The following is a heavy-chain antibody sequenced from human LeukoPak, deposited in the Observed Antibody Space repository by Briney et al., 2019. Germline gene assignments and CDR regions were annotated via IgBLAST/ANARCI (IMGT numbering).Heavy chain of an antibody. Sequence: GGSLRLSCAASGFTFSEYYMSWIRQAPGKGLEWVSYISSSGSTTYYADSVKGRFTISRDNAKDSLYLQMNSLRAEDTAVYYCAREMDGPYGSGSPLDYWGQGTLVTVSS. CDR1: GFTFSEYY. J-gene: IGHJ4*02. D-gene: IGHD3-10*01. CDR2: ISSSGSTT. V-gene: IGHV3-11*01. CDR3: AREMDGPYGSGSPLDY.